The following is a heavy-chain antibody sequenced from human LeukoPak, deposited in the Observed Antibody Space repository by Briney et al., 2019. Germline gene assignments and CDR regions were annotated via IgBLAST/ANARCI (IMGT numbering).Heavy chain of an antibody. CDR2: ISGRGGST. V-gene: IGHV3-23*01. J-gene: IGHJ4*02. Sequence: GGSLRLSCAASGFTFSNYAMIWVRQAPGKGLEWVSSISGRGGSTNYADSVKGRFTISRDNSENTLDLQMNSLRAEDTAAYYCAKGTAGHCSGGSCYPFDYWGQGTLVTVSS. CDR3: AKGTAGHCSGGSCYPFDY. D-gene: IGHD2-15*01. CDR1: GFTFSNYA.